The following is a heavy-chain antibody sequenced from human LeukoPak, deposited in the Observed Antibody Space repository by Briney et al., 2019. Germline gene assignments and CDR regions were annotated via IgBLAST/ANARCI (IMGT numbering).Heavy chain of an antibody. CDR2: ISYDGSNK. CDR3: ARDLRDIEGWYHWFDP. Sequence: GGSLRLSCAASGFTFSSYAMHWVRQAPGKGLEWVAVISYDGSNKYYADSVKGRFTISRDNSKNTLYLQMNSLRAEDTAVYYCARDLRDIEGWYHWFDPWGQGTLVTVSS. D-gene: IGHD6-19*01. CDR1: GFTFSSYA. J-gene: IGHJ5*02. V-gene: IGHV3-30*04.